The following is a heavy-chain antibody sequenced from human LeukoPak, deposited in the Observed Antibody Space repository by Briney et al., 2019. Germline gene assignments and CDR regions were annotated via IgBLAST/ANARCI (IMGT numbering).Heavy chain of an antibody. CDR3: ARATPHWAFDI. CDR2: ISSSGSTI. J-gene: IGHJ3*02. CDR1: GFTFSSYE. D-gene: IGHD1-1*01. V-gene: IGHV3-48*03. Sequence: PGGSLRLSCAASGFTFSSYEMNWVRQAPGKGLEWVSYISSSGSTIYYADSVKGRFTISRDNAKNSLYLQMNSLRAEDTALYYCARATPHWAFDIWGQGTMVTVSS.